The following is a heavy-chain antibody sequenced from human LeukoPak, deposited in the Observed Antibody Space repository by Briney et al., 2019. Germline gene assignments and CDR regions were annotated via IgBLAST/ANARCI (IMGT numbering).Heavy chain of an antibody. D-gene: IGHD2-2*01. J-gene: IGHJ6*03. CDR2: MNPNSGNT. CDR1: GYTFTSYD. CDR3: ARDANQLLYYYYYMHV. Sequence: ASVKVSCKASGYTFTSYDINWVRQATGQGLEWMGWMNPNSGNTGYAQKFQGRVTITRNTSISTAYMELSSLRSDDTAVYYCARDANQLLYYYYYMHVWGKGTTVTVSS. V-gene: IGHV1-8*03.